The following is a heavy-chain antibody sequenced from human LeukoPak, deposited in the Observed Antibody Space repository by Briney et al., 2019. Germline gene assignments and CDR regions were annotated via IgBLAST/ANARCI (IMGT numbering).Heavy chain of an antibody. CDR2: IWYDGSNK. Sequence: PGGSLRLSCAASGFTFSSYGMHWVRQAPGKGLEWVAVIWYDGSNKYYADSVKGRFTISRDNSKNTLYLQMNSLRAEDTAVYYCASSGYSSSWWYYYYMDVWGKGTTVTVSS. CDR1: GFTFSSYG. CDR3: ASSGYSSSWWYYYYMDV. V-gene: IGHV3-33*01. D-gene: IGHD6-13*01. J-gene: IGHJ6*03.